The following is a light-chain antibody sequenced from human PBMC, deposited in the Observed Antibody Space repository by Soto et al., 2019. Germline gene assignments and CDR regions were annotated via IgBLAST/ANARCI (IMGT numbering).Light chain of an antibody. CDR1: SSDVGGYDY. CDR3: SSYTSRSLYV. J-gene: IGLJ1*01. CDR2: DVS. Sequence: QSALTQPASVSGSPGQSITISCTGTSSDVGGYDYVSWYQHHPGKAPKLMIYDVSNRPSGVSNRFPGSKSGNTASLTISGLQAEDEADYYCSSYTSRSLYVFGTGTKVTVL. V-gene: IGLV2-14*03.